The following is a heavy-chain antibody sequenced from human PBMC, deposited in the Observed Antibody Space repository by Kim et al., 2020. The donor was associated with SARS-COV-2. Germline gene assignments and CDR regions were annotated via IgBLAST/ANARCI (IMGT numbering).Heavy chain of an antibody. CDR3: AREASSLSGAFDI. CDR2: IYYSGST. CDR1: GGSISSYY. D-gene: IGHD6-6*01. J-gene: IGHJ3*02. Sequence: SETLSLTCTVSGGSISSYYWSWIRQPPGKGLEWIGYIYYSGSTNYNPSLKSRVTISVDTSKNQFSLKLSSVTAADTAVYYCAREASSLSGAFDIWGQGTMVTVSS. V-gene: IGHV4-59*01.